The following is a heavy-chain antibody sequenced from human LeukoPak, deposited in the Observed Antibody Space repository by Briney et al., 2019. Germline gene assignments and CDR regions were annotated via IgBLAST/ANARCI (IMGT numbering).Heavy chain of an antibody. V-gene: IGHV4-39*07. J-gene: IGHJ4*02. CDR1: GGSISSGGYY. Sequence: SETLSLTCTVSGGSISSGGYYWRWIRQPPGKGLEWIGEINHSGSTNYNPSLKSRVTISVDTSKNQFSLKLSSVTAADTAVYYCARSRHYDFWSGYPFDYWGQGTLVTVSS. CDR2: INHSGST. CDR3: ARSRHYDFWSGYPFDY. D-gene: IGHD3-3*01.